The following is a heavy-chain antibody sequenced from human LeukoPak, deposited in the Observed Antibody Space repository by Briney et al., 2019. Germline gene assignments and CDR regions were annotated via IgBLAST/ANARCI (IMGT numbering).Heavy chain of an antibody. J-gene: IGHJ3*02. CDR3: ARLGNYYDSSGYQVGAFDI. Sequence: TGGSLRLSCAASGFTFSSYEMNWVRQAPGKGLEWVSYISSSGSTIYYADSVKGRFTISRDNAKNSLYLQMNSLRAEDTAVYYCARLGNYYDSSGYQVGAFDIWGQGTMVTVSS. CDR2: ISSSGSTI. D-gene: IGHD3-22*01. CDR1: GFTFSSYE. V-gene: IGHV3-48*03.